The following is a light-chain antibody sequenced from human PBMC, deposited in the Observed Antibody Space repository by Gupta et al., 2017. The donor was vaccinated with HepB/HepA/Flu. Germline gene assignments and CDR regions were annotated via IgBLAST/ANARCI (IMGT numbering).Light chain of an antibody. V-gene: IGLV2-11*01. CDR2: DVS. Sequence: HSVLTQPRSVSGSPGQSVTISCTGTSSDVGSYNYVSWYQQHPGKAPKLMIFDVSKRPSGVPDRFSGSKSGNTASLTISGLQAEDEADYYCCSYAGTYSWVFAGGTKLTVL. J-gene: IGLJ3*02. CDR1: SSDVGSYNY. CDR3: CSYAGTYSWV.